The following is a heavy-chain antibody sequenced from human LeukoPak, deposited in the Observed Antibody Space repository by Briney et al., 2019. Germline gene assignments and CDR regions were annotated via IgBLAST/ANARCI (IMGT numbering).Heavy chain of an antibody. V-gene: IGHV4-39*07. CDR1: GGSISSSSYY. CDR3: ARNFLYDYVWGSYLTDY. CDR2: IYHSGST. J-gene: IGHJ4*02. D-gene: IGHD3-16*02. Sequence: PSETLSLTCTVSGGSISSSSYYWGWIRQPPGKGLEWIGSIYHSGSTYYNPSLKSRVTISVDTSKNQFSLKLSSVTAAGTAVYYCARNFLYDYVWGSYLTDYWGQGTLVTVSS.